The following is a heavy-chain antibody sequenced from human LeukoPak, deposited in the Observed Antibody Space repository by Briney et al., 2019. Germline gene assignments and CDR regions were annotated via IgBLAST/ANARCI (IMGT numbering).Heavy chain of an antibody. CDR3: ARDGGVSGYDLLDY. J-gene: IGHJ4*02. D-gene: IGHD5-12*01. CDR2: INQDGSEK. CDR1: GFTFSSFW. V-gene: IGHV3-7*01. Sequence: PGGSLRLSCAASGFTFSSFWMTWVRQAPGKGLEWVANINQDGSEKYYVDSVKGRFTISRDNAKNSVYLQMNSLRAEDTAVYYRARDGGVSGYDLLDYWGQGTLVTVSS.